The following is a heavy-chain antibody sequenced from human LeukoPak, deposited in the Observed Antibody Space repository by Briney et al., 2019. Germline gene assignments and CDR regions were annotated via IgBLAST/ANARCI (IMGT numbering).Heavy chain of an antibody. CDR3: AKSLYGGCDY. J-gene: IGHJ4*02. CDR2: VNGNGGST. V-gene: IGHV3-23*01. CDR1: GFSFSTYA. D-gene: IGHD3-16*02. Sequence: GGSLRLSSAASGFSFSTYAMSWVRQAPGKGLEWVSGVNGNGGSTSYADSVKGRFTIFRDNSKNTVYLQMNSLRVEDMAVYYCAKSLYGGCDYWGQGTVVTVSS.